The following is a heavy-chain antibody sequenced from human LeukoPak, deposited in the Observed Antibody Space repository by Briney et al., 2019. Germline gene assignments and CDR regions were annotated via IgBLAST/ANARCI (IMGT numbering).Heavy chain of an antibody. CDR2: IKQDGSEK. D-gene: IGHD1-26*01. CDR1: GVTFSSFW. J-gene: IGHJ4*02. Sequence: GGSLRLSCAASGVTFSSFWMSWVRQAPGKGLEWVANIKQDGSEKYCVDSVKGRFTISRDNAKNSLYLQMNSLRAEDTAVYFCARRGGSYFDYGGQGTLVTVSS. CDR3: ARRGGSYFDY. V-gene: IGHV3-7*01.